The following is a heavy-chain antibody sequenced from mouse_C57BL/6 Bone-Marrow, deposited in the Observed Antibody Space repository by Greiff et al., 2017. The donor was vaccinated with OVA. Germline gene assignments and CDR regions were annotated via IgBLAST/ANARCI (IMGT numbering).Heavy chain of an antibody. Sequence: QVQLQESGPGLVAPSPCLSLSCTASGFSLPCSGVDWVRQPPGKGLEWLGVIWGGGSTNYNSALMSRLSISKDNTKSQVYLKMNRLQTDDTDMYNCAKHGLHYDQFAYWGQGTLVTVSA. CDR2: IWGGGST. D-gene: IGHD2-4*01. CDR3: AKHGLHYDQFAY. J-gene: IGHJ3*01. V-gene: IGHV2-9*01. CDR1: GFSLPCSG.